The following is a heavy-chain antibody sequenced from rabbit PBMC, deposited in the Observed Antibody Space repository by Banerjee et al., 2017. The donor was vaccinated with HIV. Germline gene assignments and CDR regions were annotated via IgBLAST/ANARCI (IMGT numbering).Heavy chain of an antibody. D-gene: IGHD4-2*01. V-gene: IGHV1S40*01. J-gene: IGHJ4*01. CDR1: GFSFSNKYV. CDR2: INTSSGST. Sequence: LTCTASGFSFSNKYVMCWVRQAPGKGLEWIACINTSSGSTVYATWAKGRFTISRTSSTTVTLQLTSLTPADTATYFCARSYAGKAMTSLNLWGPGTLVTVS. CDR3: ARSYAGKAMTSLNL.